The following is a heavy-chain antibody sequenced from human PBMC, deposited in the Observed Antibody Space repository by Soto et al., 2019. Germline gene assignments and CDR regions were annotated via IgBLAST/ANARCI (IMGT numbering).Heavy chain of an antibody. J-gene: IGHJ4*02. CDR3: ARNSISKKIDY. CDR1: GGSINSGGYY. CDR2: IFYSGST. V-gene: IGHV4-31*03. D-gene: IGHD3-22*01. Sequence: QVQLQESGPGLVKPSQTLSLSCSVSGGSINSGGYYWTWIRQHPGKGLEWIGNIFYSGSTSYNPSLKSRLTRSIDTSKTHFSLKLSSVTAADTAVYYCARNSISKKIDYWGQGTLVTVSS.